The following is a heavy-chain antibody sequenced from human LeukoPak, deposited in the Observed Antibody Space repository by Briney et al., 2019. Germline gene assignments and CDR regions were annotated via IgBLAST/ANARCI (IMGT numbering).Heavy chain of an antibody. Sequence: GRSLRLSCAASGFTFSSYAMHWVRKAPGKGLEWVAVISYDGSNKYYADSVKGRFTISRDNSKNTLYLQMNSLRAEDTAVYYCARGANYYDSSGYYVGFGMDVWGQGTTVTVSS. D-gene: IGHD3-22*01. J-gene: IGHJ6*02. CDR2: ISYDGSNK. CDR3: ARGANYYDSSGYYVGFGMDV. CDR1: GFTFSSYA. V-gene: IGHV3-30*04.